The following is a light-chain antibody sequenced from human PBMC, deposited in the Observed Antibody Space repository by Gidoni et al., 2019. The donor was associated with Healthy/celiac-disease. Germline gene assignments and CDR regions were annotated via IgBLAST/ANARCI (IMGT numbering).Light chain of an antibody. CDR1: PSVSSSY. CDR3: QQYGSSPPWT. V-gene: IGKV3-20*01. Sequence: EIVLTQPPGTLSLSPGDRATLACRASPSVSSSYLSWYQQKPGHAPRLLIYGASSRATGIPDRFSGSGSGTDFTLTISRLEPEDCAVYYCQQYGSSPPWTFGQGTKVEIK. J-gene: IGKJ1*01. CDR2: GAS.